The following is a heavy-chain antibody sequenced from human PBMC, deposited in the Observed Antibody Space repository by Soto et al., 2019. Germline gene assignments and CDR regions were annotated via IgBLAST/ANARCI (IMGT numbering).Heavy chain of an antibody. D-gene: IGHD5-12*01. CDR1: GGTFSSYA. CDR3: ARVTRGYSGYTTYHFDY. V-gene: IGHV1-69*13. J-gene: IGHJ4*02. CDR2: IIPIFGTA. Sequence: SVKVSCKASGGTFSSYAISWVRQAPGQGLEWMGGIIPIFGTANYAQKFQGRVTITADESTSTAYMELSSLRSEDTAVYYCARVTRGYSGYTTYHFDYWGQGTLVTVS.